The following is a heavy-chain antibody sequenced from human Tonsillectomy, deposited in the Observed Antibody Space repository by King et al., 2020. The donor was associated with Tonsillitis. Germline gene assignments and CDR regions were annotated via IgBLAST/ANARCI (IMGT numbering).Heavy chain of an antibody. CDR3: ARGLGILAGDRDY. D-gene: IGHD6-25*01. V-gene: IGHV4-34*01. J-gene: IGHJ4*02. Sequence: VQLQQWGAGLLKPSETLSLTCAVYGGSFSGYYWSWIRQPPGRGLEWIGEINHSGSTNYNPSLKSRVTISVDTYKNQFSLNLNSVTAADTAVYYCARGLGILAGDRDYWGQGTLVTVSS. CDR2: INHSGST. CDR1: GGSFSGYY.